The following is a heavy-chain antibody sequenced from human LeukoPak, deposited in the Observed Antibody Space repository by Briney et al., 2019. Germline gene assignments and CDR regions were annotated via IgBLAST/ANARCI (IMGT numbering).Heavy chain of an antibody. V-gene: IGHV3-72*01. J-gene: IGHJ4*02. CDR1: GFTFSDHY. D-gene: IGHD3-10*01. CDR2: TRNKANSYTT. Sequence: GGSLRLSCAASGFTFSDHYMDWVRQAPGKGLEWVGRTRNKANSYTTEYAASVKGRFTISRDDSKNSLYLQMNCLKTEDTAVYYCARGVDYYGSGSEGYFDYWGQGTLVTVSS. CDR3: ARGVDYYGSGSEGYFDY.